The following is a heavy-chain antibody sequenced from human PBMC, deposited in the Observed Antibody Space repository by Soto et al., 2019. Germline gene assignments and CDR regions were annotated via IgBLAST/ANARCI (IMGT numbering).Heavy chain of an antibody. CDR3: ARAQGPVAAKYRWFDP. V-gene: IGHV1-69*01. D-gene: IGHD2-15*01. J-gene: IGHJ5*02. Sequence: QVPLVQSGAEVKKPGSSVKVSCKASGGTFSSYAIIWVRQAPGQGLEWMGGIIPIFGTANYAQKFQGRVTITADESTSTAYMELSSLRSEDTAVYYCARAQGPVAAKYRWFDPWGQGTLVTVSS. CDR1: GGTFSSYA. CDR2: IIPIFGTA.